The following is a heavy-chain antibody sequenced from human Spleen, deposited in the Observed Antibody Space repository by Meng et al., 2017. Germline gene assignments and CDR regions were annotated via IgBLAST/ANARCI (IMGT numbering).Heavy chain of an antibody. CDR1: GFTVSSNY. CDR3: ARERVLRFLEWPDRPNYYYYGMDV. J-gene: IGHJ6*02. D-gene: IGHD3-3*01. CDR2: IYSGGST. Sequence: GESLKISCAASGFTVSSNYMSWVRQAPGKGLEWVSVIYSGGSTYYADSVKGRFTISRDNSKNTLYLQMNSLRAEDTAVYYCARERVLRFLEWPDRPNYYYYGMDVWGQGTTVTVSS. V-gene: IGHV3-53*01.